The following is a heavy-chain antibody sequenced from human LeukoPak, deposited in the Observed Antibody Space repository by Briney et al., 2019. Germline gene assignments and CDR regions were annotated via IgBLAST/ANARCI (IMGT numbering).Heavy chain of an antibody. J-gene: IGHJ6*03. CDR3: AKGAVVVVPAAPSYRQAYYYYYYMDV. D-gene: IGHD2-2*01. CDR2: IRYDGSNK. Sequence: GGSLRLSCAASGFTFSSYGMHWVRQAPGKGLEWVAFIRYDGSNKYCADSVKGRFTISRDNSKNTLYLQMNSLRAEDTAVYYYAKGAVVVVPAAPSYRQAYYYYYYMDVWGKGTTVTVSS. V-gene: IGHV3-30*02. CDR1: GFTFSSYG.